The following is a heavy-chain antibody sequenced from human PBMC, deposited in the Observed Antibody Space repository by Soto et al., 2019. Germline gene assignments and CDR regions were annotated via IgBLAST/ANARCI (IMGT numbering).Heavy chain of an antibody. CDR3: AREGGYYDSSGYFY. CDR1: GGTFSSYA. D-gene: IGHD3-22*01. Sequence: ASVKVSCKASGGTFSSYAISWVRQAPGQGLEWMGGIIPIFGTANYAQKFPGRVTITADKSTSTAYMELSSLRSEDTAVYYCAREGGYYDSSGYFYWGQGTLVTVSS. J-gene: IGHJ4*02. V-gene: IGHV1-69*06. CDR2: IIPIFGTA.